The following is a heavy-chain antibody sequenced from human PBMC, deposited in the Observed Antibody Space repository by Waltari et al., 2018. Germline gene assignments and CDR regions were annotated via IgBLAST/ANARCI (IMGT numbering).Heavy chain of an antibody. CDR2: ISGGGGA. V-gene: IGHV3-23*04. CDR3: ANLLS. J-gene: IGHJ5*02. Sequence: EVQLVESGGDLVQPGGSMRLSCAAAGLPFSSYTIYWVRQAPGKGLEWVSAISGGGGAYYADSVKGRFTISRDNSRNTVFLQMNTLRVEDTAVYYCANLLSWGQGTTVAVSS. D-gene: IGHD3-3*01. CDR1: GLPFSSYT.